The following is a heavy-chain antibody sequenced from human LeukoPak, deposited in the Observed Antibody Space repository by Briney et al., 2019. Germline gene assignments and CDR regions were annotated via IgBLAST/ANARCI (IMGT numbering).Heavy chain of an antibody. V-gene: IGHV4-59*01. CDR1: GGSISSYY. J-gene: IGHJ5*02. Sequence: SETLSLTCTVSGGSISSYYWGWIRQPPGKGLEWIGYIYYSGSTNYNPSLKSRVTISVDTSKNQFSLKLSSVTAADTAVYYCARVRIFGVVPNWFDPWGQGTLVTVSS. CDR3: ARVRIFGVVPNWFDP. D-gene: IGHD3-3*01. CDR2: IYYSGST.